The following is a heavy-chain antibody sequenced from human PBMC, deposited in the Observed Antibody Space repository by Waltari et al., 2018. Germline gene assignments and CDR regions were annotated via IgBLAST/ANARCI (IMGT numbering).Heavy chain of an antibody. Sequence: EVQLVESGGGLVQPGGSLRLSCADSGFTFSSYWMSWVRQAPGKGLEWVANIKQDGSEKYYVDSVKGRFTISRDNAKNSLYLQMNSLRAEDTAVYYCARDRGKWEPSYFDYWGQGTLVTVSS. CDR2: IKQDGSEK. J-gene: IGHJ4*02. CDR3: ARDRGKWEPSYFDY. CDR1: GFTFSSYW. V-gene: IGHV3-7*01. D-gene: IGHD1-26*01.